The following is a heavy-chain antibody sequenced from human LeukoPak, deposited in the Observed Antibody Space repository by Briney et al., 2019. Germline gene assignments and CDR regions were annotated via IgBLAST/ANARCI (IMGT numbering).Heavy chain of an antibody. CDR2: ISSSSSYI. V-gene: IGHV3-21*04. J-gene: IGHJ4*02. Sequence: GGSLRLSCAASGFTFSSYSMNWVRQAPGKGLEWVSSISSSSSYIYYADSVKGRFTISRDNAKNSLYLQMNSLRAEDTAVYYCARGGTQREMATIRWGQGTLVTVSS. D-gene: IGHD5-24*01. CDR1: GFTFSSYS. CDR3: ARGGTQREMATIR.